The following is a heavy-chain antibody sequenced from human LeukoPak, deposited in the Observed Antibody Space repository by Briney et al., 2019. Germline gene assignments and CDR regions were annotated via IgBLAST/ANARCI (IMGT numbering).Heavy chain of an antibody. D-gene: IGHD3-16*01. CDR1: GGSFSGYY. J-gene: IGHJ4*02. Sequence: SETLSLTCAVYGGSFSGYYWSWIRQPPGKGLEWIGEINHSGSTNYNPSLKSRVTISVGTSKNQFSLKLSSVTAADTAVYYCARRRDYIWGSYRPRHFDYWGQGTLVTVSS. CDR2: INHSGST. CDR3: ARRRDYIWGSYRPRHFDY. V-gene: IGHV4-34*01.